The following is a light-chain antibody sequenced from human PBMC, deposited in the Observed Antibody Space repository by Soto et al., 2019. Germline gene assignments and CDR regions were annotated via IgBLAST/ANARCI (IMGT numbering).Light chain of an antibody. J-gene: IGLJ1*01. Sequence: QAVVTQPPSVSGAPGQRVTISCTGSSSNIGAGYDVHWYQQLPGTAPKLLIYGNGNRPSGVPNRFSGSKSGTSASLAITGLQAEDEAEYYCQSYDSSLSGVFGTGTKLTVL. CDR1: SSNIGAGYD. CDR2: GNG. V-gene: IGLV1-40*01. CDR3: QSYDSSLSGV.